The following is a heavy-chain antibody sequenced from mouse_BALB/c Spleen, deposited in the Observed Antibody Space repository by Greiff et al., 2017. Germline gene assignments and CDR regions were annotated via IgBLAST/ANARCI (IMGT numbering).Heavy chain of an antibody. J-gene: IGHJ2*01. D-gene: IGHD1-1*01. CDR1: GFTFSSYA. V-gene: IGHV5-9-3*01. Sequence: DVHLVESGGGLVKPGGSLKLSCAASGFTFSSYAMSWVRQTPEKRLEWVATISSGGSYTYYPDSVKGRFTISRDNAKNTLYLQMSSLRSEDTAMYYCANYYGSSFDYWGQGTTLTVSS. CDR3: ANYYGSSFDY. CDR2: ISSGGSYT.